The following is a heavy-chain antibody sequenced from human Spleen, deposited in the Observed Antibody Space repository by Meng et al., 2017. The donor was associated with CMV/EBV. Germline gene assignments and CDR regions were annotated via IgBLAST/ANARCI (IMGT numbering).Heavy chain of an antibody. D-gene: IGHD3-22*01. Sequence: GYTFTSYYMHWVRQAPGQGLEWMGIINPSGGSTSYAQKFQGRVTMTRDTSTSTVYMELSSLRSEDTAVYYCAREYDYYDSSGPDFQHWGQGPWSPSPQ. CDR1: GYTFTSYY. J-gene: IGHJ1*01. CDR2: INPSGGST. V-gene: IGHV1-46*01. CDR3: AREYDYYDSSGPDFQH.